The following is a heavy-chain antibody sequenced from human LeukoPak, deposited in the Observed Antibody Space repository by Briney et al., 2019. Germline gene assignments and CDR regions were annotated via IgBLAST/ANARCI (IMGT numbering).Heavy chain of an antibody. Sequence: PGGSLRLSCAASGFTFSSYGMHWVRQAPGKGLEWVAFIRYDGSNKYYADSVKGRFTISRDNSKNTLYLQMNSLRAEDTAVYYCAEDFLNWNYRYYYMDVWGKGTTVTVSS. J-gene: IGHJ6*03. CDR1: GFTFSSYG. V-gene: IGHV3-30*02. D-gene: IGHD1-7*01. CDR2: IRYDGSNK. CDR3: AEDFLNWNYRYYYMDV.